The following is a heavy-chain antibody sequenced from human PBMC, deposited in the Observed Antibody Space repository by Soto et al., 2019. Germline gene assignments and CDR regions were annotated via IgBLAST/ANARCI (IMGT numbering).Heavy chain of an antibody. CDR1: GGSISSSSYY. V-gene: IGHV4-39*01. CDR2: IYYSGST. Sequence: SETLSLTCTVSGGSISSSSYYWGWIRQPPGKGLEWIGSIYYSGSTYYNPSLKSRVTISVDTSKNQFSLKLSSVTAADTAVYYCARLWIQLWFYFDPWGQGTLVTVSS. CDR3: ARLWIQLWFYFDP. D-gene: IGHD5-18*01. J-gene: IGHJ5*02.